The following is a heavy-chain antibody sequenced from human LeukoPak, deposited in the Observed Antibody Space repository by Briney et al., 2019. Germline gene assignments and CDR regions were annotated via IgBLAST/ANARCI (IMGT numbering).Heavy chain of an antibody. V-gene: IGHV1-69*05. CDR3: ALESGGAFDI. CDR1: GGTFSSFP. CDR2: IIPIFGTA. D-gene: IGHD3-3*01. Sequence: SVKVSCKASGGTFSSFPISWVRQAPGQGPEWMGGIIPIFGTAIYPQKFQGRVTITTDESTGTAYMELRSLTSEDTAVYYCALESGGAFDIWGQGTMVTVSS. J-gene: IGHJ3*02.